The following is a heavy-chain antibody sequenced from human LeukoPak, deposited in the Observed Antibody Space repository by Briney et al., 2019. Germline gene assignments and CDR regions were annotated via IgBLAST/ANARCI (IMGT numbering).Heavy chain of an antibody. D-gene: IGHD6-19*01. Sequence: GGSLRLSCAASGFTFSSFEMSWVRQAPGKGLEWVSAISGSGGSAYYADCVKGRFTISRDNSRNSLSLQMNSLRAEDTALYYCAKTGYSSGWYRIWDYWGQGTLVTVSS. CDR1: GFTFSSFE. V-gene: IGHV3-23*01. CDR3: AKTGYSSGWYRIWDY. CDR2: ISGSGGSA. J-gene: IGHJ4*02.